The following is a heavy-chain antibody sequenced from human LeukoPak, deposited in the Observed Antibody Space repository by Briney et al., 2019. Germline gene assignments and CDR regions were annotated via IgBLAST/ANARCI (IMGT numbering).Heavy chain of an antibody. CDR3: ARSTPRYSSSWYAGMDV. V-gene: IGHV4-59*01. Sequence: PSETLSLTCTVSGGSISSYYWSWIRQPPGKGLEWIGYIYYSGSTNYNPSLKSRVTISVDTSKNQFSLKLSSVTAADTAVYYCARSTPRYSSSWYAGMDVWGQGTTATVSS. CDR1: GGSISSYY. J-gene: IGHJ6*02. CDR2: IYYSGST. D-gene: IGHD6-13*01.